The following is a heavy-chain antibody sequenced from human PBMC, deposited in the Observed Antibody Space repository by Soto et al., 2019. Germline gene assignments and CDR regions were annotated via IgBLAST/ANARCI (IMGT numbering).Heavy chain of an antibody. J-gene: IGHJ5*02. V-gene: IGHV4-59*01. Sequence: SETLSLTCTVSGGSITSYYWSWIRQPPGKGLEWIGYIHYSGITNYNPSLKSRVTISLDTSKNQFSLKLSSVTAADTAVYYCAQFFGSGRPYWFDPWGQRSLVTVSS. CDR3: AQFFGSGRPYWFDP. CDR2: IHYSGIT. D-gene: IGHD3-10*01. CDR1: GGSITSYY.